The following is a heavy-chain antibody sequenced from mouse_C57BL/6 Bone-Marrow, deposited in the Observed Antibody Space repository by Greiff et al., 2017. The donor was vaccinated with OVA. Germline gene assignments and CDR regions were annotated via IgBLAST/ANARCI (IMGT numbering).Heavy chain of an antibody. Sequence: QVQLQQPGAELVKPGASVKMSCKASGYTFTSYWITWVKQRPGQGLEWIGDIYPGIGSTNYNEKFKGKATLTVDTSSSTAYMQLSSLTSEVSAVYYGARGRLYVHRGWYFDYWGQGTTLTVSS. CDR3: ARGRLYVHRGWYFDY. CDR2: IYPGIGST. J-gene: IGHJ2*01. V-gene: IGHV1-55*01. D-gene: IGHD3-2*02. CDR1: GYTFTSYW.